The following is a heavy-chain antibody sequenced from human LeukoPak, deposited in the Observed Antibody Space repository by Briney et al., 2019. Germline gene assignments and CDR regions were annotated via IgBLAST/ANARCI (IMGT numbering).Heavy chain of an antibody. CDR1: GGSLSGYS. D-gene: IGHD2-15*01. CDR3: ARPLGYCSDSRCPQSWFDP. CDR2: VNHSGST. Sequence: PSETLSLTCAVYGGSLSGYSWSWVRQPPGKGLEWIGEVNHSGSTSYNPSLKSRVTMSVDTSKNQFSLKLSSVTAADTAVYYCARPLGYCSDSRCPQSWFDPWGQGTLVTVSS. V-gene: IGHV4-34*01. J-gene: IGHJ5*02.